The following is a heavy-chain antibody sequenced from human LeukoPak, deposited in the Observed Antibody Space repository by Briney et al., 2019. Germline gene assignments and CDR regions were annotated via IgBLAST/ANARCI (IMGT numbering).Heavy chain of an antibody. J-gene: IGHJ5*02. CDR3: ARALLRPWFDP. CDR1: GGSISSYY. D-gene: IGHD4-17*01. V-gene: IGHV4-59*01. CDR2: IYYSGST. Sequence: PSETLSLTCTVSGGSISSYYWSWIRQPPGKGLEWIGYIYYSGSTNYNPSLKSRVTISVDTSKNQFSLKLSSVTAADTAVYYCARALLRPWFDPWGQGTLVTVSS.